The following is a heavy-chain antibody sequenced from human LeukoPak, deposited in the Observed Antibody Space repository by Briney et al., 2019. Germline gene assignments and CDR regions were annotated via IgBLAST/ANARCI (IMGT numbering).Heavy chain of an antibody. V-gene: IGHV1-2*02. CDR1: GYTFTAYY. Sequence: ASVKVSCKASGYTFTAYYMHWVRQAPGQGLEWMGCINPNSGGTNYGQKFQGRVTMTRDTSISTAYMELSRLRSDDTDVYYCARGQQWLVVDAFDIWGQGTMVTVSS. J-gene: IGHJ3*02. D-gene: IGHD6-19*01. CDR3: ARGQQWLVVDAFDI. CDR2: INPNSGGT.